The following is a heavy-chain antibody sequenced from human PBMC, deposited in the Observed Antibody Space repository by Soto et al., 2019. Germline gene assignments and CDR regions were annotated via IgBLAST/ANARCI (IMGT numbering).Heavy chain of an antibody. D-gene: IGHD3-22*01. CDR1: GFTFSSYW. CDR2: IKQDGSEK. Sequence: GGSLRLSCAASGFTFSSYWMSWVRQTPGKGLEWVANIKQDGSEKYYVDSVKGRFTISRDNAKNSLYLQMNSLRAEDTAVYYCARPRYYYDIGFQHWGQGTLVTVSS. J-gene: IGHJ1*01. V-gene: IGHV3-7*01. CDR3: ARPRYYYDIGFQH.